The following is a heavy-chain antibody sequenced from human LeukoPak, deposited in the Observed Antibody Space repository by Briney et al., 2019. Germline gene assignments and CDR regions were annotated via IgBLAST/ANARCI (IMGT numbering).Heavy chain of an antibody. V-gene: IGHV1-2*02. J-gene: IGHJ4*02. CDR3: ARGTMVRGVITIDVDY. D-gene: IGHD3-10*01. CDR2: INPNSGGT. CDR1: GYTFTGYY. Sequence: ASVKVSCKASGYTFTGYYMHWVRRAPGQGLEWMGWINPNSGGTNYAQKFQGRVTMTRDTSISTAYMELSRLRSDDTAVYYCARGTMVRGVITIDVDYWGQGTLVTVSS.